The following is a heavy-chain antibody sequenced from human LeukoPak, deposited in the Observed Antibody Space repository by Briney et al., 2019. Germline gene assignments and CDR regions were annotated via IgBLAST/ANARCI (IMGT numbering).Heavy chain of an antibody. Sequence: PGGSLRLSCAGSGLTFSSYWMTWVRQAPGKGLEWVANIKPDGSEKAYVDSVKGRFTISRDNAKNSLYLQMNSLRAEDTAVYYCATDVPAVTIFGYWGQGTLVTVSS. CDR2: IKPDGSEK. V-gene: IGHV3-7*01. CDR3: ATDVPAVTIFGY. CDR1: GLTFSSYW. J-gene: IGHJ4*02. D-gene: IGHD2-2*01.